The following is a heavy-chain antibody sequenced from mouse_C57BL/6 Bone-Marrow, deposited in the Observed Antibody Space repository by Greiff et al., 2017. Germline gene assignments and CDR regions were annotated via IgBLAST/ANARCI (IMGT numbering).Heavy chain of an antibody. V-gene: IGHV1-81*01. Sequence: VKLQQSGAELARPGASVKLSCKASGYTFTSYGISWVKQRTGQGLEWIGEIYPRSGNTYSNEKFTGKATLTADKSSSTAYMELRSLTSEDSAVYFCARGYYYGSSHFDYWGQGTTLTVSS. J-gene: IGHJ2*01. CDR3: ARGYYYGSSHFDY. CDR2: IYPRSGNT. D-gene: IGHD1-1*01. CDR1: GYTFTSYG.